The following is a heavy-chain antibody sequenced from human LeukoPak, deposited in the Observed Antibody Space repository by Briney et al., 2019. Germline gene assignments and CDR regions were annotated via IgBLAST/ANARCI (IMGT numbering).Heavy chain of an antibody. CDR3: ARVVSGWYFSFDY. V-gene: IGHV4-30-2*01. CDR2: IYHSGST. J-gene: IGHJ4*02. Sequence: SETLSLTCTVSDASISSGGYYWTWIRQPPGKGLEWIGYIYHSGSTYYNPSLKSRVTISIDRSKSHFSLKLTSVTAADTAVYYCARVVSGWYFSFDYWGQETLVTVSS. D-gene: IGHD6-19*01. CDR1: DASISSGGYY.